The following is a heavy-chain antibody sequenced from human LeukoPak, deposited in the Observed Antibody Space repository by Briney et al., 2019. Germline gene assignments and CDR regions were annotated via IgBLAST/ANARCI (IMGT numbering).Heavy chain of an antibody. CDR3: AKRGVVIRVILVGFHKEAYYFDS. CDR2: ISDTGGRT. CDR1: GITLSNYG. D-gene: IGHD3-22*01. J-gene: IGHJ4*02. V-gene: IGHV3-23*01. Sequence: GGSLRLSCAVSGITLSNYGMTWVRQAPGKGLEWVAGISDTGGRTNYADSVKGRFTISRDNPKNTPYLQMNSLRAEDTAVYFCAKRGVVIRVILVGFHKEAYYFDSWGQGALVTVSS.